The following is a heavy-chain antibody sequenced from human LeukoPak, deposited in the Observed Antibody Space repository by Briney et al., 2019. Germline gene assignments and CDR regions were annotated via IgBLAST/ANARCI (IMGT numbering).Heavy chain of an antibody. V-gene: IGHV3-23*01. CDR2: ISGSGGT. Sequence: GGSLRLSCAASGFTFSTYAMSWVRQAPGKGLEWVSAISGSGGTYYADSVKGRFTISKDYSKNTLYLQMNGLRAEDTAVYYCAKGGLLSVRAPFDYWGQGTLVTVSS. CDR1: GFTFSTYA. D-gene: IGHD2/OR15-2a*01. J-gene: IGHJ4*02. CDR3: AKGGLLSVRAPFDY.